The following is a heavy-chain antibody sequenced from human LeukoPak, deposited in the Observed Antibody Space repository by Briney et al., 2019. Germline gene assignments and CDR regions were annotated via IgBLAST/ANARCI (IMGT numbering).Heavy chain of an antibody. Sequence: SETLSLTCTVSGGSISSYYWSWIRQPPGKGLEWIGYIYNSGSTNYSPSLRSRVTISVDTSKNQFSLRLSSVTAADTAVYYCARWGTGFDYWGQGTLVTVSS. D-gene: IGHD1-1*01. CDR3: ARWGTGFDY. V-gene: IGHV4-59*01. J-gene: IGHJ4*02. CDR2: IYNSGST. CDR1: GGSISSYY.